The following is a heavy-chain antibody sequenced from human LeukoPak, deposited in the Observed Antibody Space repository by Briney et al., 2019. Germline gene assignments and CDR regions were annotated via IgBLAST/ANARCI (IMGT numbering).Heavy chain of an antibody. J-gene: IGHJ4*02. CDR1: GYTFTGYY. Sequence: ASVKVSCKASGYTFTGYYMHWVRQAPGQGLEWMGRIIPILGTANYAQKFQGRVTITADKSTSTAYMELSSLRSEDTAVYYCARGARGYSYGFDYWGQGTLVTVSS. CDR2: IIPILGTA. V-gene: IGHV1-69*08. D-gene: IGHD5-18*01. CDR3: ARGARGYSYGFDY.